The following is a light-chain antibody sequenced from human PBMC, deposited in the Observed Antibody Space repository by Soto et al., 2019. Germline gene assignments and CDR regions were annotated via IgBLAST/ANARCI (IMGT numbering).Light chain of an antibody. V-gene: IGKV3-20*01. CDR2: GAS. CDR1: QSVISTY. CDR3: QQYGSSPIT. J-gene: IGKJ5*01. Sequence: EIVLTQSPGTLSLSPGERATLSCRASQSVISTYLAWYQQKPGQAPRLLIYGASSRATGIPDRFSGSGSGIGFTLTISRLEPEDFAVYYCQQYGSSPITFGQGTRLEI.